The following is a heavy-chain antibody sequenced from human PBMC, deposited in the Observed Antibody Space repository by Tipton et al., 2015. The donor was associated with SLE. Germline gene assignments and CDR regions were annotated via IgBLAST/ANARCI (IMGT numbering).Heavy chain of an antibody. CDR2: INHSGST. CDR3: ARRVMDYCGSSSCYLYFDY. D-gene: IGHD2-2*01. Sequence: TLSLTCAVYGGSFSGYYWSWIRQPPGKGLEWIGEINHSGSTNYNPSLKSRVTMSVDRSKNQFSLKLSSVTAADTAVYYCARRVMDYCGSSSCYLYFDYWGQGALVTVSS. V-gene: IGHV4-34*01. CDR1: GGSFSGYY. J-gene: IGHJ4*02.